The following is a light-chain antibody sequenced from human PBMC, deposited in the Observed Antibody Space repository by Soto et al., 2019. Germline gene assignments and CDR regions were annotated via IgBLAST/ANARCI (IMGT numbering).Light chain of an antibody. Sequence: DVQMTQSPSSLSASVGDRVSITCRASQNINMWLAWYQLKPGKAPKSLIYATSNLQSGVPSRFSGSGSGTDFNLTINSLQPDDFATYYCQQYNAFPPTFGGGTKVEIK. CDR2: ATS. J-gene: IGKJ4*01. V-gene: IGKV1D-16*01. CDR3: QQYNAFPPT. CDR1: QNINMW.